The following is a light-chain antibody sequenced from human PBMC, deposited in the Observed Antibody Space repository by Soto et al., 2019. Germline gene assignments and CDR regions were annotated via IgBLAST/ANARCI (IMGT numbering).Light chain of an antibody. CDR2: GAS. CDR1: QSVSSSY. Sequence: EIVLPQSPGSLSLSPGERATLSCRASQSVSSSYLAWYQQKPGQSPRLLIYGASTRATGIPARFSGSGSGTEFTLTISSLQSEDFAVYYCQQYNSWPETFGQGTKVDIK. J-gene: IGKJ1*01. V-gene: IGKV3-15*01. CDR3: QQYNSWPET.